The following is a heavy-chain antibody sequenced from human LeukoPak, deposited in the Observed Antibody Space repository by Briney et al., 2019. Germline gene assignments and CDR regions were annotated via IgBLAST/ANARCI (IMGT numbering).Heavy chain of an antibody. V-gene: IGHV3-23*01. J-gene: IGHJ5*02. Sequence: PGGSLRLSCAASGFSFSNYGMGWVRQAPGKGLEWVSAITGSGGGTYLADSVKGRFTISRDNSKNKLYLQMNSLRAEDTAVYYCARAEDSSGYYVPNWFDPWGQGTLVTVSS. CDR1: GFSFSNYG. CDR3: ARAEDSSGYYVPNWFDP. CDR2: ITGSGGGT. D-gene: IGHD3-22*01.